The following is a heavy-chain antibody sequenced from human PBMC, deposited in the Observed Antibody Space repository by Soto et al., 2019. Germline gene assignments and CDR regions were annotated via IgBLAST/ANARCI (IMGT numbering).Heavy chain of an antibody. J-gene: IGHJ4*02. CDR1: GFTFSRYV. Sequence: PGGSLRLSCVASGFTFSRYVMTWVRQTPGKGQECVSTINSNGGSTYYTDSVKGRFTISRDNSKNSLYLQMNGLRAEDTAVYFCARVPDLDYCSRTSCLYYFDYWGQGALVTVSS. D-gene: IGHD2-2*01. V-gene: IGHV3-23*01. CDR3: ARVPDLDYCSRTSCLYYFDY. CDR2: INSNGGST.